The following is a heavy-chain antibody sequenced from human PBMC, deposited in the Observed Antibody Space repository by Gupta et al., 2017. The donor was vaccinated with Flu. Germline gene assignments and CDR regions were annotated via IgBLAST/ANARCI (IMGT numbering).Heavy chain of an antibody. CDR2: ISSSSSYI. J-gene: IGHJ4*02. D-gene: IGHD1-26*01. CDR3: ARVKVGDGYNPIDY. V-gene: IGHV3-21*01. Sequence: QDAGKWLAWVSCISSSSSYIYYGDSVKGRFTISRDNAKNSLYLQINRLGAEETAVYYCARVKVGDGYNPIDYWGQGTLVTVSS.